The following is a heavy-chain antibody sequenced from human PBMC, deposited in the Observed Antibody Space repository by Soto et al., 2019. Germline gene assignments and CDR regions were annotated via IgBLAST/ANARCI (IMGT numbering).Heavy chain of an antibody. D-gene: IGHD1-1*01. CDR1: GYMFTGYY. J-gene: IGHJ4*02. CDR2: INPNTGDT. Sequence: ASVKVSCKASGYMFTGYYMHWVRQAPGQGLEWMGWINPNTGDTNYALKFQGWVTMTRDTSISTAYMELTRLKSDDTAVYYCAKDLEVSGFWGQGTLVTVSS. CDR3: AKDLEVSGF. V-gene: IGHV1-2*04.